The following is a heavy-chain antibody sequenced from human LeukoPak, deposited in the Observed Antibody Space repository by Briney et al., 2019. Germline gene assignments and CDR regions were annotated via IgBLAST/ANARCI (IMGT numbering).Heavy chain of an antibody. CDR1: GGSSSGHY. J-gene: IGHJ4*02. V-gene: IGHV4-34*01. CDR2: INHLGST. Sequence: SETLSLTCGVYGGSSSGHYWTWIRQPPWKGVEWIGEINHLGSTDYNPSLKSRVTISVDTSKNHFSLKLRSVTAADTAVYYCASPATGNKDGFDYWGRGTLVTVSS. D-gene: IGHD6-13*01. CDR3: ASPATGNKDGFDY.